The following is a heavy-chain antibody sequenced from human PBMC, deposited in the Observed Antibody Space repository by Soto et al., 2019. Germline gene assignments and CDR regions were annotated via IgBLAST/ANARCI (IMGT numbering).Heavy chain of an antibody. Sequence: QVQLQESGPGLVKPSETLSLTCTVSGGCISTYYWSWIRQPPGKGLEWIGYIYYSGSTNYNPSLKSRGTISVDTSKNQFSLKLSSVSAADTAVYYCARDGSWYDFWSGPYYFDYWGQGTLVTVSS. J-gene: IGHJ4*02. CDR1: GGCISTYY. D-gene: IGHD3-3*01. CDR2: IYYSGST. CDR3: ARDGSWYDFWSGPYYFDY. V-gene: IGHV4-59*01.